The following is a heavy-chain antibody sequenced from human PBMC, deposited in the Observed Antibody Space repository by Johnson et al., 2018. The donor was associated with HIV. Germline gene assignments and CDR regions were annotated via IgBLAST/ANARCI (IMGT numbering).Heavy chain of an antibody. CDR2: LKSKTAGGTT. CDR3: TTDYRLTVVTRSDAFDI. CDR1: GFTFSNAW. J-gene: IGHJ3*02. V-gene: IGHV3-15*01. D-gene: IGHD4-23*01. Sequence: VQLVESGGGVVQPGGSLRPSCPASGFTFSNAWMSWVRQAPGKGLEWVGRLKSKTAGGTTAYPAPGKGRFPLPRDDSKNTLYLQMNSLKTEDTAVYYCTTDYRLTVVTRSDAFDIWGQGTMVTVSS.